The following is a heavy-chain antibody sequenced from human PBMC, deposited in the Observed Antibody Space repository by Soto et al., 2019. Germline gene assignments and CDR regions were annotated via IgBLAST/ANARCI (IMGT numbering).Heavy chain of an antibody. D-gene: IGHD2-15*01. CDR1: GFTFSSYW. Sequence: GGSLRLSCAASGFTFSSYWMSWVRQAPGKGLEWVANINQDGSEKYYVDSVKGRLTICRDHAKNSLFLQMNSLRAEDTAVYYCARCGPWCTYYYFDYWGQGTLVTVSS. J-gene: IGHJ4*02. CDR2: INQDGSEK. CDR3: ARCGPWCTYYYFDY. V-gene: IGHV3-7*05.